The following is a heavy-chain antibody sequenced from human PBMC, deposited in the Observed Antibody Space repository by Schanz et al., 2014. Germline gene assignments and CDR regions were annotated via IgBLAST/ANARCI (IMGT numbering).Heavy chain of an antibody. Sequence: QVQLVQSGAVVMKPGSSVKVSCKASGGTFSSYTINWVRQAPGQGLEWMGRIIPILGITNVAQTFQDRVTITADKSTSTAYMELSSLRSEDTAVYYCARGLGDERWLDLNEAFDIWGQGTIVTVSS. CDR2: IIPILGIT. V-gene: IGHV1-69*02. CDR1: GGTFSSYT. D-gene: IGHD6-19*01. CDR3: ARGLGDERWLDLNEAFDI. J-gene: IGHJ3*02.